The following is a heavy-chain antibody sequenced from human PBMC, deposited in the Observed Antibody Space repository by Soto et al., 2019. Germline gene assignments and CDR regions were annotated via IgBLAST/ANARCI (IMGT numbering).Heavy chain of an antibody. D-gene: IGHD2-2*01. Sequence: EVQLVETGGGLIQPGGSLRLSCAASGFTVSNTYMTWVRQPPGKGLECVSVIYTAGGTNYADSVKGRFIISRDNSKNTLYLQMNSLRAADTAVYYCARALPVAKGGFDPWGQGTLVNVSA. CDR2: IYTAGGT. V-gene: IGHV3-53*02. J-gene: IGHJ5*02. CDR3: ARALPVAKGGFDP. CDR1: GFTVSNTY.